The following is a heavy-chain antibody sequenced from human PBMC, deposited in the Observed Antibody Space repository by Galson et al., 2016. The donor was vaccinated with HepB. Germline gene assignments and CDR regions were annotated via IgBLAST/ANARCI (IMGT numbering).Heavy chain of an antibody. J-gene: IGHJ6*02. D-gene: IGHD7-27*01. V-gene: IGHV4-39*07. CDR2: LYYSGST. Sequence: SETLSLTCTVSGGSISSSSYYWDWIRQPPGKGLEWIGSLYYSGSTYYNPSLKSRDTISVDTSKNQFSLMLTSVTAADTAVYYCAGHRSRPWGYYYYGMDVWGQGTTVTVSS. CDR3: AGHRSRPWGYYYYGMDV. CDR1: GGSISSSSYY.